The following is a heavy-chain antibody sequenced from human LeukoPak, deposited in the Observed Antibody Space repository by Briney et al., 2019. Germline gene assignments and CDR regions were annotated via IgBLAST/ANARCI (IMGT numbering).Heavy chain of an antibody. CDR1: GRSFSGYY. D-gene: IGHD6-13*01. Sequence: SETLSLTCAVYGRSFSGYYWSWIRQSPGKGLEWIGEINHSGSTNYNPSLKSRVIISVDTSKNQFSLKLSSVTAADTAVYYCASDRSSWNPGAPSWGQGTLVTVSS. J-gene: IGHJ5*02. V-gene: IGHV4-34*01. CDR2: INHSGST. CDR3: ASDRSSWNPGAPS.